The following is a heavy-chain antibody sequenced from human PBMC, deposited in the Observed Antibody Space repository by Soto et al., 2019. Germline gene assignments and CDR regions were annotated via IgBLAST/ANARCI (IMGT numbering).Heavy chain of an antibody. CDR3: AKSRDAYNFYFYYGMDV. CDR1: GFTFSNYG. J-gene: IGHJ6*02. D-gene: IGHD2-2*01. V-gene: IGHV3-30*18. Sequence: PGGSLRLSCAASGFTFSNYGMHWVRQTPGKGLEWVALILYEGSNKYYGDSVKGRFTISRDNSKNTLYLQVSSLRAEDTAVYYCAKSRDAYNFYFYYGMDVWGQGTTVTVSS. CDR2: ILYEGSNK.